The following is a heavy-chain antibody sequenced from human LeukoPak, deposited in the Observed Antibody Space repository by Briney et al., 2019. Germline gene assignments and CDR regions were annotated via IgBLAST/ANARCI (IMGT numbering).Heavy chain of an antibody. CDR1: GGSISSYY. V-gene: IGHV4-4*07. J-gene: IGHJ5*02. CDR3: ARDRGSGGYGSGSYILWFDP. D-gene: IGHD3-10*01. CDR2: IYTSGST. Sequence: SETLSLTCTVSGGSISSYYWSWIRPPAGKGLEWIGRIYTSGSTNYNPSLKSRVTMSVDTSKNQFSLKPSSVTAADTAVYYCARDRGSGGYGSGSYILWFDPWGQGTLVTVSS.